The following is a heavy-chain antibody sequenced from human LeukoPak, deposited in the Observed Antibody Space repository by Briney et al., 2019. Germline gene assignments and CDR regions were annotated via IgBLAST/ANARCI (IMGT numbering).Heavy chain of an antibody. CDR1: GYTFTGYY. CDR2: ISAYNGNT. CDR3: ASARSPKQWSHAFDI. Sequence: EASVKVSCKTSGYTFTGYYVHWVRQAPGQGLEWMGWISAYNGNTNYAQKLQGRVTMTTDTSTSTAYMELRSLRSDDTAVYYCASARSPKQWSHAFDIWGQGTMVTVSS. V-gene: IGHV1-18*04. D-gene: IGHD2-15*01. J-gene: IGHJ3*02.